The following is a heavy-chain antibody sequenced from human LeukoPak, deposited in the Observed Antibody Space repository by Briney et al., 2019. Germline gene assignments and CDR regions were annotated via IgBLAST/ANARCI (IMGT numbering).Heavy chain of an antibody. CDR3: ARGGYGCSSTSCSLRWFDP. D-gene: IGHD2-2*01. V-gene: IGHV3-48*03. Sequence: GGSLRLSCAASGFTVSSYEMNWVRQAPGKGREWGSYISSSGSTIYYADSVKGRFTISRDNAKNSLYLQMNSLRAEDTAVYYCARGGYGCSSTSCSLRWFDPWGQGTLVTVSS. CDR2: ISSSGSTI. CDR1: GFTVSSYE. J-gene: IGHJ5*02.